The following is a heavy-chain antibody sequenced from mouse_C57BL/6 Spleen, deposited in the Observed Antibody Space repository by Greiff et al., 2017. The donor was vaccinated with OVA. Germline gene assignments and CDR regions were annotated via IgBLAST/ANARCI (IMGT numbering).Heavy chain of an antibody. CDR3: ARTLGRYYFDY. D-gene: IGHD4-1*01. CDR1: GYTFTSYW. Sequence: QVPLQQPGAELVLPGASVKLSCKASGYTFTSYWMHWVKQRPGQGLEWIGEIDPSDSYTNYNQKFKGKSTLTVDKSSSTAYMQLSSLTSEDSAVYYCARTLGRYYFDYWGQGTTLTVSS. V-gene: IGHV1-69*01. J-gene: IGHJ2*01. CDR2: IDPSDSYT.